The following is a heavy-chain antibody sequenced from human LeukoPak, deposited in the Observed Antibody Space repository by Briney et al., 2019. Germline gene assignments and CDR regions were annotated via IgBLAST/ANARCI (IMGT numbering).Heavy chain of an antibody. CDR2: IIDSGNSI. CDR3: AKDGDSSGFYLYYFDY. CDR1: GFTFSSCA. J-gene: IGHJ4*02. D-gene: IGHD3-22*01. V-gene: IGHV3-23*01. Sequence: GGSLRLSCAASGFTFSSCAMSWVRQAPGKGLEWVSTIIDSGNSIYYADSAEGRFTISRDNSKNALYLQMNSLRAGDTAVYYCAKDGDSSGFYLYYFDYWGQGTLVTVSS.